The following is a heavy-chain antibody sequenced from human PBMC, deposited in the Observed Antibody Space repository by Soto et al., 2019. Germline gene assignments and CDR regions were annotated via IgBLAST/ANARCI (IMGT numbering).Heavy chain of an antibody. CDR2: IYHSGST. D-gene: IGHD3-16*02. CDR3: AIDQGELSDWYGAVDI. Sequence: SETLSLTCAVSGGSISSGGYSWSWIRQPPGKGLEWIGYIYHSGSTYYNPSLKSRVTISVDRSKNQFSLKLSSVTAADTAVYYCAIDQGELSDWYGAVDIWGQGTLVT. CDR1: GGSISSGGYS. J-gene: IGHJ3*02. V-gene: IGHV4-30-2*01.